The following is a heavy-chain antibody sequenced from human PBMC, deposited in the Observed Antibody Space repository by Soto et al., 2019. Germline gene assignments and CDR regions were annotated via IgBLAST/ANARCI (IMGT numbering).Heavy chain of an antibody. D-gene: IGHD3-16*01. CDR2: IYYSGST. Sequence: SETLSLTCTVSGGSVSTGGYYWSWIRQHPGKGLEWIGYIYYSGSTYYNPSLKSRVTISVDTSKNQFSLKLSSVTAADTAVYYCARVGGINWFDPWGQGTLVTVSS. V-gene: IGHV4-31*03. CDR3: ARVGGINWFDP. J-gene: IGHJ5*02. CDR1: GGSVSTGGYY.